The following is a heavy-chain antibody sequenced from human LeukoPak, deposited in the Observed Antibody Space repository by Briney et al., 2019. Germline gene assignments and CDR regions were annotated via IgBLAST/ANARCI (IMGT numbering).Heavy chain of an antibody. J-gene: IGHJ4*02. CDR3: ARDLSPGVHIL. CDR2: ISYDGSNK. CDR1: GFTFSSYA. V-gene: IGHV3-30-3*01. Sequence: GGSLRLSCAASGFTFSSYAMHCVRQAPGKGLEWVAVISYDGSNKYYADSVKGRFTISRDNAKNTLYLQMNSLRAEDTAVYYCARDLSPGVHILWGQGTLVTVSS. D-gene: IGHD2-21*01.